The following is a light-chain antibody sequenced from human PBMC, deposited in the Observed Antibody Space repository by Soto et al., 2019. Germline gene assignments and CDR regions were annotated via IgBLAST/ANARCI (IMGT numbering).Light chain of an antibody. J-gene: IGKJ5*01. CDR1: QSISSY. Sequence: DIQLTQYASYLAAYVGDSIALTCRASQSISSYLNWYQQKPGKAPKLLIYAASSLQSGVPSRFSGSGSGTDFTLTISSLPPEDFATYYCQQSYSTPITFGQGTRLEIK. V-gene: IGKV1-39*01. CDR3: QQSYSTPIT. CDR2: AAS.